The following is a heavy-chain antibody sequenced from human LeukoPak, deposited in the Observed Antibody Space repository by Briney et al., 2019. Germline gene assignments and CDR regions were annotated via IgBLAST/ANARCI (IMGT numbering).Heavy chain of an antibody. V-gene: IGHV3-23*01. Sequence: GGSLRLSCAASGFTFSSYAMSWVRQAPGKGLEWVSAISGSGGSTYYADSVKGRFTISRDNSKNTLYLQTNSLRAEDTAAYYCAKDLGGSGDYWGQGTLVTVSS. CDR3: AKDLGGSGDY. D-gene: IGHD2-15*01. CDR2: ISGSGGST. J-gene: IGHJ4*02. CDR1: GFTFSSYA.